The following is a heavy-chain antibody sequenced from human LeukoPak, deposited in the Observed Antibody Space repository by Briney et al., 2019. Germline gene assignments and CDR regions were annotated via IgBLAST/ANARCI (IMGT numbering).Heavy chain of an antibody. V-gene: IGHV3-23*01. CDR2: VTNGGTT. CDR3: AQRIAVRPFPFDN. CDR1: GLTFSSHT. Sequence: PGGSLILSCAASGLTFSSHTMNWVRQAPGKGLEYISSVTNGGTTYYADSVKGRFTISSDNSKSTLYLQMNSLRAEDTAVYYCAQRIAVRPFPFDNWGQGTLVTVSS. D-gene: IGHD6-6*01. J-gene: IGHJ4*02.